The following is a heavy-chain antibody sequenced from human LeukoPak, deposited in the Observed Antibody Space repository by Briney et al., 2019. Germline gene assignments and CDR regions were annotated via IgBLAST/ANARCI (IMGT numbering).Heavy chain of an antibody. CDR1: GFTFSSYG. Sequence: PGGSLRLSCAASGFTFSSYGMHWVRQAPGKGLEWVAFIRYDGTNKYYADSVKGRFTISRDNSKNTLYVQMNSLRTEDTAVYYCATDRTGLGVYGDPLKDWGQGTLVTVSS. CDR2: IRYDGTNK. V-gene: IGHV3-30*02. D-gene: IGHD4-17*01. CDR3: ATDRTGLGVYGDPLKD. J-gene: IGHJ4*02.